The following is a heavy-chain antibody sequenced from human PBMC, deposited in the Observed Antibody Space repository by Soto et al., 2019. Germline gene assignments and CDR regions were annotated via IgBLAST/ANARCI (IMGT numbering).Heavy chain of an antibody. D-gene: IGHD6-13*01. CDR2: INHSGST. CDR3: ARGNSSSWYVS. Sequence: QVQLQQWGAGLLKPSETLSLTCAVYGGSFSGYYWSWIRQPPGKGLEWIGEINHSGSTNYNPSLKSRVTISIDTSKNQFSLKLSSVTAADPAVYYCARGNSSSWYVSWGQGTLVTVSS. J-gene: IGHJ5*01. CDR1: GGSFSGYY. V-gene: IGHV4-34*01.